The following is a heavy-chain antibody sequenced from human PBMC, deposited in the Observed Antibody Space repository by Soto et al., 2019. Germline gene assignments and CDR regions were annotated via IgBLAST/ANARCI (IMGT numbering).Heavy chain of an antibody. J-gene: IGHJ5*02. CDR1: GGSISSDDYY. D-gene: IGHD4-17*01. CDR2: ISYSGNT. CDR3: ARASTVTTAARFDP. V-gene: IGHV4-30-4*01. Sequence: SETLSLTCTVSGGSISSDDYYWSWIRQPPGKGLEWIGYISYSGNTYYNPSLQNRVALSVDTPKNQFSLKLISVTATDTAVYYCARASTVTTAARFDPWGQGALVTVSS.